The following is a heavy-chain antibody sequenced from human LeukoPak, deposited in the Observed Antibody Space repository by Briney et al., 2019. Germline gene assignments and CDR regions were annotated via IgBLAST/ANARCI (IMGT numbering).Heavy chain of an antibody. CDR1: GGSISSYY. D-gene: IGHD3-22*01. J-gene: IGHJ4*02. V-gene: IGHV4-59*12. CDR3: ARDQYYYDSSGSMNFDY. Sequence: SETLSLTCTVPGGSISSYYWSWMRQPPGKGLEWIGYIYYSGSTNYNPSLKSRVTISVDTSKNQFSLKLSSVTAADTAVYYCARDQYYYDSSGSMNFDYWGQGTLVTVSS. CDR2: IYYSGST.